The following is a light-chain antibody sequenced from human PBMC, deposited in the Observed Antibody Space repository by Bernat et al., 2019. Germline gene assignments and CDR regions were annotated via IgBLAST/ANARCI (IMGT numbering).Light chain of an antibody. CDR2: NNN. J-gene: IGLJ2*01. Sequence: QSVLTQPPSASGTSGQRVPISCSGSSSNIGINTVNWYQQLPGTAPKLLIYNNNQRPSGVPDRFSGSKSGASASLAISGLHSEDEADYYCAAWDDSLNGPVFGGGTKLTVL. CDR1: SSNIGINT. V-gene: IGLV1-44*01. CDR3: AAWDDSLNGPV.